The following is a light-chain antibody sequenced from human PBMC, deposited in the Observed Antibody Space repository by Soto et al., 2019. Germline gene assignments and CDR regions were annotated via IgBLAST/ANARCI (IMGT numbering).Light chain of an antibody. CDR1: SSDVGGYNH. V-gene: IGLV2-11*01. CDR3: CSYAGSYTWV. Sequence: QSALTQPRSVSGSPGQSVTISCTGTSSDVGGYNHVSWYRQPPGKAPKLMISDVTKRPSGVPDRFSGSKSGNTASLTISGLQAEDEADYYCCSYAGSYTWVFGGGTKLTVL. J-gene: IGLJ3*02. CDR2: DVT.